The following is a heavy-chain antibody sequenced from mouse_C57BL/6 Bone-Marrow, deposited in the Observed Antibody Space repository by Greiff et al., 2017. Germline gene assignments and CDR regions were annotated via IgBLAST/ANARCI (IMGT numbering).Heavy chain of an antibody. D-gene: IGHD2-3*01. CDR3: AREGIYDGYYYFDY. Sequence: VQLMESGPELVKPGASVKLSCKDSGYTFTSYDINWVKQRPGQGLEWIGWIYPRDGSTKYNEKFKGKATLTVDTSSSTAYMELHSLTSEDSAVYFCAREGIYDGYYYFDYWGQGTTLTVSS. V-gene: IGHV1-85*01. CDR1: GYTFTSYD. CDR2: IYPRDGST. J-gene: IGHJ2*01.